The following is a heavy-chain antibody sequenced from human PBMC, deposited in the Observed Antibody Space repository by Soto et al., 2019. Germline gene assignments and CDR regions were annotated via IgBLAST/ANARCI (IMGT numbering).Heavy chain of an antibody. D-gene: IGHD5-12*01. CDR2: ISGDGSAT. V-gene: IGHV3-23*01. J-gene: IGHJ3*01. CDR1: GFRFWTYS. Sequence: EVKLLESGGGLVQPGESLRLSCAASGFRFWTYSMSWVRQAPGKGLEWVSGISGDGSATYYADSLKGRFTVSRDNSKDTLFLQMNTLRVEDTAVYYCAKTRLYDNNDYHRDGFDVWGPGTAVTVS. CDR3: AKTRLYDNNDYHRDGFDV.